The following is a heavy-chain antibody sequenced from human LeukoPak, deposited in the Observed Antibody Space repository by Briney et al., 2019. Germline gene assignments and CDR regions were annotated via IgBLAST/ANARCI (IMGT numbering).Heavy chain of an antibody. Sequence: GGSLRLSCAASGFSFSSYEMNWVRQAPGEGLGWVSYISSSGSTIYYADSVKGRCTISRDNAKNSLYLQMNSARAEDTAVYYCARDFVVSAGSFPNWFDPWGQGTLVTVSS. CDR3: ARDFVVSAGSFPNWFDP. V-gene: IGHV3-48*03. CDR2: ISSSGSTI. D-gene: IGHD2-21*02. CDR1: GFSFSSYE. J-gene: IGHJ5*02.